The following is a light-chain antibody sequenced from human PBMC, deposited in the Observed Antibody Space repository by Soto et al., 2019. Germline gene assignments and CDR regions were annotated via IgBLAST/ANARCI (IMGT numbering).Light chain of an antibody. CDR1: GSDIAGYNY. J-gene: IGLJ1*01. CDR2: EVN. CDR3: TSFTSTSSLYV. V-gene: IGLV2-14*01. Sequence: QSALTQPASVSGSLGQSITISCTGTGSDIAGYNYISWYQQLPGKTPKLMIYEVNILPSGISYRFSCSKSGNTASLTISGLQDEDEADYYCTSFTSTSSLYVFGTGTKVTVL.